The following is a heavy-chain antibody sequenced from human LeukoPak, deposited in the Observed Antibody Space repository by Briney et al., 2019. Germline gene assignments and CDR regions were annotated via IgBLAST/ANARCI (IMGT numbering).Heavy chain of an antibody. V-gene: IGHV3-30*18. CDR3: AKDLTGVNYCLDQ. D-gene: IGHD1-7*01. CDR1: GFTFSSYG. J-gene: IGHJ4*02. Sequence: GGSLRLSCAASGFTFSSYGMHWARQAPGKGLEWVAVISNDGSNKHYADSVKGRFTISRDNSKNTLYLQMNSLRAEDTAVYYCAKDLTGVNYCLDQWGQGTLVTVSS. CDR2: ISNDGSNK.